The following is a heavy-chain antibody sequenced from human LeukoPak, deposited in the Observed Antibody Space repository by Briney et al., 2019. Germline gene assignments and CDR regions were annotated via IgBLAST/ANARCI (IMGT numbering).Heavy chain of an antibody. CDR3: AKVMSDYGSGSYYDSYYFDY. D-gene: IGHD3-10*01. Sequence: GGSLRLSCAASGFTFSSYAMSWVRQAPGKGLEWVSAISGSGGSTYYADSVKGRFTISRDNSKNTLYLQMNSLRAEDTAVYYCAKVMSDYGSGSYYDSYYFDYWGQGTLVTVSS. CDR2: ISGSGGST. CDR1: GFTFSSYA. J-gene: IGHJ4*02. V-gene: IGHV3-23*01.